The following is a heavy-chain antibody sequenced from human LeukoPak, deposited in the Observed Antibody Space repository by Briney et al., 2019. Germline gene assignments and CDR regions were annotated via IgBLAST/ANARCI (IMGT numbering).Heavy chain of an antibody. D-gene: IGHD3-16*01. CDR3: ARGRRLRLGEFRWFDP. Sequence: ASVTVSCKASGYTFTSYDINWVRQATGQGLEWMGWMNPNSGNTGYAQKFQGRVTITRNTSISTAYMELSSLRSEDTAVYYCARGRRLRLGEFRWFDPWGQGTLVTVSS. CDR1: GYTFTSYD. V-gene: IGHV1-8*03. CDR2: MNPNSGNT. J-gene: IGHJ5*02.